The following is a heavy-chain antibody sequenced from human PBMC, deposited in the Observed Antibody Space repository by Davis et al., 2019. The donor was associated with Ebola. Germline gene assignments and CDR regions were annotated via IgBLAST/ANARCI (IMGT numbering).Heavy chain of an antibody. V-gene: IGHV3-74*01. J-gene: IGHJ3*02. CDR2: INSDGSRT. CDR1: GFTFSSYP. D-gene: IGHD1-26*01. Sequence: HTGGSLRLSCAASGFTFSSYPMHWVRQAAGKGLVWVSSINSDGSRTHYADSVKGRFTISRDNSKNTLYLQMNGLRVEDTAIYYCAKDTSNIWFDIWGQGTNVTVSS. CDR3: AKDTSNIWFDI.